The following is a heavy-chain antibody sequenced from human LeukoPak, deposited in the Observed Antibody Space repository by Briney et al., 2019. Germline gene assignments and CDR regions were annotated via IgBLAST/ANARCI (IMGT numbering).Heavy chain of an antibody. J-gene: IGHJ6*03. CDR3: ATTRRDGYTTRDYYYYMDV. CDR2: IIPILDIA. Sequence: ASVKVSCKASGGTFSSYAISWVRQAPGQGLEWMGRIIPILDIANYAQKFQGRVTITADKSTSTAYMELSSLRSEDTAVYYCATTRRDGYTTRDYYYYMDVWGKGTTVTVSS. D-gene: IGHD5-24*01. V-gene: IGHV1-69*04. CDR1: GGTFSSYA.